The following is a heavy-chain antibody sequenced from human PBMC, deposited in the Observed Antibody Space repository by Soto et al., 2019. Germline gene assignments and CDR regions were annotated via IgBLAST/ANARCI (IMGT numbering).Heavy chain of an antibody. J-gene: IGHJ4*02. CDR3: ASHHVRGRTIAGAAEF. CDR2: INHSGNT. CDR1: GKSLSGYY. Sequence: QVQLQQWGAGLLKPSETLSLTCAVYGKSLSGYYWSWIRQPPGKALEWIGEINHSGNTNYNPSLKSRVTISVDTSKTQLFLNLSSVTAADTAMYYCASHHVRGRTIAGAAEFWGQGTLVTVSS. V-gene: IGHV4-34*01. D-gene: IGHD1-26*01.